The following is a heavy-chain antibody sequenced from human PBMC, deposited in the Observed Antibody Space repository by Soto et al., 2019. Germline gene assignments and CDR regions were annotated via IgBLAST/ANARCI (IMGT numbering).Heavy chain of an antibody. J-gene: IGHJ6*02. D-gene: IGHD3-9*01. V-gene: IGHV1-69*13. Sequence: ASVKVCCKASGGTFSSYAISGVRQDPGQGLEWMGGIIPIFGTANYAQKFQGRVTITADESTSTAYMELSSLRSEDTAVYYCARDLALRYFDRPLDYSYYAKDLWAHGTTVTVSS. CDR1: GGTFSSYA. CDR3: ARDLALRYFDRPLDYSYYAKDL. CDR2: IIPIFGTA.